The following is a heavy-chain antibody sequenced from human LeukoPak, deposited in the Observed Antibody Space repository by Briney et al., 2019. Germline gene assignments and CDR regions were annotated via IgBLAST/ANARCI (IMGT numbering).Heavy chain of an antibody. CDR1: GFTFVSYG. CDR2: IRYDGSDK. J-gene: IGHJ4*02. V-gene: IGHV3-30*02. Sequence: GGSLRLSCAASGFTFVSYGMHWVRQAPGKGLEWLTFIRYDGSDKDYADSVKGRFTISRDKSKNTFYLQMNSLRREDTAVYYCAKDAHFLYCDKSDYYFDQWGQGTLVTVSS. CDR3: AKDAHFLYCDKSDYYFDQ. D-gene: IGHD3-22*01.